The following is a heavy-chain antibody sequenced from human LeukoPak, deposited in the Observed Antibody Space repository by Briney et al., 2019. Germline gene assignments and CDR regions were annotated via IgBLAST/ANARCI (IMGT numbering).Heavy chain of an antibody. J-gene: IGHJ3*02. CDR3: ARFPNYDFWSGYLLSDAFDI. CDR1: GYTFTSYD. Sequence: GASVKVSRKASGYTFTSYDINSVRQATGQGLEWMGWMNTNSGNTGYAQKFQGRVTMTTNTSMSTDYMELSSLRSEDTAVYYCARFPNYDFWSGYLLSDAFDIWGQGTMVTVSS. CDR2: MNTNSGNT. V-gene: IGHV1-8*01. D-gene: IGHD3-3*01.